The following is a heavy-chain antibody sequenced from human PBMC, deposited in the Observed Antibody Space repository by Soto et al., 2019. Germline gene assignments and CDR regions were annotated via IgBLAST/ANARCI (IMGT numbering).Heavy chain of an antibody. J-gene: IGHJ3*02. D-gene: IGHD6-13*01. CDR3: ASTYSSSWYGDAFDI. CDR1: GYTFTGYY. Sequence: ASVNVSCKASGYTFTGYYMHWVRQAPGQGLEWMGWINPNSGGTNYAQKFQGWVTMTRDTSISTAYMELSRLRSDDTAVYYCASTYSSSWYGDAFDIWGQGTMVTVSS. V-gene: IGHV1-2*04. CDR2: INPNSGGT.